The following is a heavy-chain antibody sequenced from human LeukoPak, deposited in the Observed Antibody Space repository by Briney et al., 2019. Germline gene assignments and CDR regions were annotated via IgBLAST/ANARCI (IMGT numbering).Heavy chain of an antibody. CDR1: GVSINDYY. Sequence: PSETLSLTCGVFGVSINDYYWSWIRQSPGKGLEWIGEISHTEGTRYNPSLESRVTMSVGTSENQLSLKLIFVTAADTAVYYCARIRCGHSGSVCYNHWGLATLVTVSS. J-gene: IGHJ1*01. CDR2: ISHTEGT. V-gene: IGHV4-34*01. D-gene: IGHD3-9*01. CDR3: ARIRCGHSGSVCYNH.